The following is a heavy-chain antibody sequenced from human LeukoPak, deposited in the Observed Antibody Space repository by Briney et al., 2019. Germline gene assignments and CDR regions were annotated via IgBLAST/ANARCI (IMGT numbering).Heavy chain of an antibody. V-gene: IGHV3-48*03. CDR1: GFTFSSYE. CDR2: ISSSGSTI. D-gene: IGHD3-9*01. CDR3: AKVLSRRTRDAFDI. J-gene: IGHJ3*02. Sequence: GGSLRLSCAASGFTFSSYEMNWVRQAPGKGLEWVSYISSSGSTIYYADSVKGRFTISRDNAKNSLYLQMNSLRPEDTALYYCAKVLSRRTRDAFDIWGQGTMVTVSS.